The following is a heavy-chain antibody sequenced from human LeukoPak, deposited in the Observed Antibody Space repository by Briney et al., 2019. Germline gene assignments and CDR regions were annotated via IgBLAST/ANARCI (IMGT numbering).Heavy chain of an antibody. CDR1: GFTFSSYS. V-gene: IGHV3-33*01. J-gene: IGHJ6*02. CDR3: ARDLYYGSGSYYGDYYYYYGMDV. Sequence: GGSLRLSCAASGFTFSSYSMHWVRQAPGKGLEWVAVIWYDGSNKYYADSVKGRFTISRDNSKNTLYLQMNSLRAEDTAVYYCARDLYYGSGSYYGDYYYYYGMDVWGQGTTVTVSS. D-gene: IGHD3-10*01. CDR2: IWYDGSNK.